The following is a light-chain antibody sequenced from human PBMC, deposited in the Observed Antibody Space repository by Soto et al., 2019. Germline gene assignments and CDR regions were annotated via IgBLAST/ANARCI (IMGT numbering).Light chain of an antibody. CDR2: EVT. Sequence: QSVLTQPASVSGSPGQSITISCTGTSSDIGGYNYVSWYRQYPGKAPKLMIFEVTNRPSGVSNRFSGSKSGDTASLTISGLQAEDEADYYCSSYSSTNTLVVFGGGTKLTVL. V-gene: IGLV2-14*01. J-gene: IGLJ2*01. CDR3: SSYSSTNTLVV. CDR1: SSDIGGYNY.